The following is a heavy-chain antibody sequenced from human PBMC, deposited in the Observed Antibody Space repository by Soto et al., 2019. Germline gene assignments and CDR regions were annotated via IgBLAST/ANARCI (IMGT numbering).Heavy chain of an antibody. Sequence: ASVKVSCKAFGGIFSSYTISWVRQAPGQGLEWMGRIIPILGIANYAQKFQGRVTITADKSTSTAYMELSSLRSEDTAVYYCARDLDYGDYEWFDPWGQGTLVTVCS. V-gene: IGHV1-69*04. CDR1: GGIFSSYT. J-gene: IGHJ5*02. D-gene: IGHD4-17*01. CDR3: ARDLDYGDYEWFDP. CDR2: IIPILGIA.